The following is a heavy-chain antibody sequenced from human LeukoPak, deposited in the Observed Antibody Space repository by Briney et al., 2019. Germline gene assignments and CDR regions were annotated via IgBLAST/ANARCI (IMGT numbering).Heavy chain of an antibody. CDR1: GFTFSSYS. J-gene: IGHJ4*02. D-gene: IGHD6-19*01. CDR2: ISSSSSYI. Sequence: PGGSLRLSCAASGFTFSSYSMNWVRQAPGKGLEWVSSISSSSSYIYYADSVKGRFTISRDNAKNSLYLQMNSLRAEDTAVYYCARLYSSGWYVYFDYWGQGTLVTVSS. V-gene: IGHV3-21*01. CDR3: ARLYSSGWYVYFDY.